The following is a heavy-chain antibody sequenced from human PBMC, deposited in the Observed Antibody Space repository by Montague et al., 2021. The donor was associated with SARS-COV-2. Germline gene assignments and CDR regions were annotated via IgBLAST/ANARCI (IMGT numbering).Heavy chain of an antibody. CDR3: ARNRLSVFDF. D-gene: IGHD2/OR15-2a*01. Sequence: PALVKPTQTLTLTCSFSGFSLTTPGVSVGWIRQPPGRALEWLALIDWTHDQHYSRSPGTRLTISPGTSKSQVVLTLTNVDTVDTATYYCARNRLSVFDFWGQGTLVTVSS. CDR1: GFSLTTPGVS. J-gene: IGHJ4*02. V-gene: IGHV2-70*01. CDR2: IDWTHDQ.